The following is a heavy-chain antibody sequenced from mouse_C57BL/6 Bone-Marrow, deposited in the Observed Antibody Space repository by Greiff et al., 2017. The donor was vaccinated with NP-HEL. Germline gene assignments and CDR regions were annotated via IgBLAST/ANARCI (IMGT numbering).Heavy chain of an antibody. CDR2: IDPSDSYT. CDR3: ARKRENGNYDWDFDV. D-gene: IGHD2-1*01. CDR1: GYTFTSYW. V-gene: IGHV1-59*01. J-gene: IGHJ1*03. Sequence: QVQLQQPGAELVRPGTSVKLSCKASGYTFTSYWMHWVKQRPGQGLEWIGVIDPSDSYTNYNQKFKGKATLTGDTSSSTAYMQLSSLTSEDSAVYYCARKRENGNYDWDFDVWGTGTTVTVSS.